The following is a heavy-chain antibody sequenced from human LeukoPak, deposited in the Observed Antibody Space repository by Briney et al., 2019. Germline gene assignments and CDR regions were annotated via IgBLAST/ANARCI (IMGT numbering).Heavy chain of an antibody. Sequence: GGSLRLSCAASGFTFSSYGMHWVRQAPGKGLEWVAVISYDGSNKYYADSVKGRFTISRDNSKNTLYLQMNSLRGEDTAVYYCAKGFRTTMVRGVLITPYYFDYWGQGTLVTVSS. D-gene: IGHD3-10*01. CDR1: GFTFSSYG. CDR3: AKGFRTTMVRGVLITPYYFDY. CDR2: ISYDGSNK. J-gene: IGHJ4*02. V-gene: IGHV3-30*18.